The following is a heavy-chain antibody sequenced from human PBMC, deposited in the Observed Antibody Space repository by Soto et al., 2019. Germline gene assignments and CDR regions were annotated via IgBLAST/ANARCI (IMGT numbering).Heavy chain of an antibody. J-gene: IGHJ2*01. V-gene: IGHV1-3*01. CDR1: GYTFTSYA. D-gene: IGHD6-6*01. CDR2: INAGNGNT. CDR3: ARRSSSSNWYFDL. Sequence: QVQLVQSGAEVKKPGASVKVSCKASGYTFTSYAMHWVRQAPGQRLEWMGWINAGNGNTKYSQKFQGRVTITRDTSASTAYMELSSLRSEDTAVYYCARRSSSSNWYFDLWGRGTLVTVSS.